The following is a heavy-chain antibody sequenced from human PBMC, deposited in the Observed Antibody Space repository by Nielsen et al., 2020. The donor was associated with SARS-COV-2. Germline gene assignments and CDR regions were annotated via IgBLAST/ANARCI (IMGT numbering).Heavy chain of an antibody. CDR2: TYYSGTT. D-gene: IGHD4-17*01. CDR3: ARATMTDADAFDI. CDR1: GGSINSGDYY. V-gene: IGHV4-30-4*01. Sequence: SETLSLTCTVSGGSINSGDYYWNWVRQPPGKGLEWIGYTYYSGTTYYNPSHESRATISVATSQSQFSLKLRSVTAADTAVYYCARATMTDADAFDIWGQGAMVSVSS. J-gene: IGHJ3*02.